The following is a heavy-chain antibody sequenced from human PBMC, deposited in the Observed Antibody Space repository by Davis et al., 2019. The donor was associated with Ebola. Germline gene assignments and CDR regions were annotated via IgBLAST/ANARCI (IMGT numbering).Heavy chain of an antibody. V-gene: IGHV3-53*04. CDR3: AQGWSRYYFDY. D-gene: IGHD2-15*01. Sequence: GGSLRLSCAASGFTFSSYSMSWVRQAPGKGLEWVSVIYSGGSTYYADSVKGRFTISRHNSKNTLYLQMNSLRAEDTAVYYCAQGWSRYYFDYWGQGTLVTVSS. J-gene: IGHJ4*02. CDR1: GFTFSSYS. CDR2: IYSGGST.